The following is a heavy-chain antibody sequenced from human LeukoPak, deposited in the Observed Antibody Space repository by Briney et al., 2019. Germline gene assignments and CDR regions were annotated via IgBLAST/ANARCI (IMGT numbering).Heavy chain of an antibody. Sequence: PGGSLRLSCAASGFTFSSYWMNWVRQAPGKGLEWVANIKQDGSEKYYVDSVKGRFTISRDNAKNSLYLQMNSLRAEDTAVYYCARDSDYYDSSGYYSYDYWGQGTLVTVSS. V-gene: IGHV3-7*01. D-gene: IGHD3-22*01. CDR1: GFTFSSYW. CDR2: IKQDGSEK. CDR3: ARDSDYYDSSGYYSYDY. J-gene: IGHJ4*02.